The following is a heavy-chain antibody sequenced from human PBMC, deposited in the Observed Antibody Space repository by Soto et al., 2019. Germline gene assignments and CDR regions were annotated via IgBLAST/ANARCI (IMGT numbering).Heavy chain of an antibody. Sequence: SETLSLTCTVSGGSISSYYWSWIRQPPGKGLEWIGYIYYSGSTNYNPSLKSRVTISVDTSKNQFSLKLSSVTAADTAVYYCARENYYGSGSYRWGQGTLVTVSS. CDR1: GGSISSYY. D-gene: IGHD3-10*01. CDR3: ARENYYGSGSYR. V-gene: IGHV4-59*01. CDR2: IYYSGST. J-gene: IGHJ4*02.